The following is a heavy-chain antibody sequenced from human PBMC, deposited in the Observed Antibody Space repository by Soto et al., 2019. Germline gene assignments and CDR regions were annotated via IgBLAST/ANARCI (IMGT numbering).Heavy chain of an antibody. CDR3: AKRMTTVTTTPLYMDV. CDR2: ISGSGGST. CDR1: GFTFSSYA. V-gene: IGHV3-23*01. D-gene: IGHD4-17*01. J-gene: IGHJ6*03. Sequence: GGSLRLSCAASGFTFSSYAMSWVRQAPGKGLEWVSAISGSGGSTYYADSVKGRFTISRDNSKNTLYLQMNSLRAEDTAVYYCAKRMTTVTTTPLYMDVWGKGTTVTVSS.